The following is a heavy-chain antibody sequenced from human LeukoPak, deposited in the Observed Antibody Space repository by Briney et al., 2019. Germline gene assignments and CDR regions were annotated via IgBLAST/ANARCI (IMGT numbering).Heavy chain of an antibody. D-gene: IGHD3-10*01. CDR1: GFTFSIYA. CDR2: IRYDGSNK. CDR3: AKDLSYGSGSADY. V-gene: IGHV3-30*02. J-gene: IGHJ4*02. Sequence: GGSLRLSCAASGFTFSIYAMSWVRQAPGKGPEWVAFIRYDGSNKYYADSVKGRFTISRDNSKNTLYLQMNSLKPEDTAVYYSAKDLSYGSGSADYWGQGTLVTVSS.